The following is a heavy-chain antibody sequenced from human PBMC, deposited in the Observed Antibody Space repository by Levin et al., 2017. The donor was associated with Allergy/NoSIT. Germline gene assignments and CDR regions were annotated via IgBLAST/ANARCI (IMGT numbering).Heavy chain of an antibody. V-gene: IGHV3-30-3*01. CDR3: ARDPGGYQPSFFDY. CDR1: GFTFSSYA. D-gene: IGHD3-22*01. CDR2: ISYDGSNK. J-gene: IGHJ4*02. Sequence: GGSLRLSCAASGFTFSSYAMHWVRQAPGKGLEWVAVISYDGSNKYYADSVKGRFTISRDNSKNTLYLQMNSLRAEDTAVYYCARDPGGYQPSFFDYWGQGTLVTVSS.